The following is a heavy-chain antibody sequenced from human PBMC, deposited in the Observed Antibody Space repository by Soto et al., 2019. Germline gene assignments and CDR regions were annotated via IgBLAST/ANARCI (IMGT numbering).Heavy chain of an antibody. J-gene: IGHJ4*02. CDR1: GFTFSNYD. D-gene: IGHD2-2*01. CDR2: ISGGAGRI. V-gene: IGHV3-23*01. Sequence: EVQLLESGGGLVQPGGSLRLSCAASGFTFSNYDMSWVRQAPGKGVEWGSTISGGAGRIYYAESVKGRFTIPRDNSKNTLYMKMNSLRAEDTAVYYCAKRPASLVGLDYWGQGTLVTVSS. CDR3: AKRPASLVGLDY.